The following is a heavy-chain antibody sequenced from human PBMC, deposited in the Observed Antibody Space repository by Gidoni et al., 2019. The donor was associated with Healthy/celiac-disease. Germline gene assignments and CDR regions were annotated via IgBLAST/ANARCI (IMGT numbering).Heavy chain of an antibody. J-gene: IGHJ4*02. Sequence: EVQLLESGGGFVQPGGSLRLSCSASGFTFSSYVMSWVRQAPGKGLEWVAVISGSGGRTYYADSVKGRFTISRDNSKNTLYLQMNSLRAEDTAIYYCAKDDGAGWLQWDYWGQGTLVTVSS. CDR3: AKDDGAGWLQWDY. CDR1: GFTFSSYV. V-gene: IGHV3-23*01. CDR2: ISGSGGRT. D-gene: IGHD3-10*01.